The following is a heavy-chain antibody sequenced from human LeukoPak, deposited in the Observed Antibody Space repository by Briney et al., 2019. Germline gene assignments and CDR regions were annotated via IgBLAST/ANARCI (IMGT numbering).Heavy chain of an antibody. CDR2: ISGSAGST. V-gene: IGHV3-23*01. D-gene: IGHD3-22*01. CDR1: GFTFSTYA. J-gene: IGHJ4*02. Sequence: GGSLRLSCAASGFTFSTYAMSWVRQAPGKGLEWVSTISGSAGSTYYADSVKGRFTISRDNSKNTLYLQMNSLRAEDTAVSSCAKDFSSGYYITTFDYWGQGTLVTVSS. CDR3: AKDFSSGYYITTFDY.